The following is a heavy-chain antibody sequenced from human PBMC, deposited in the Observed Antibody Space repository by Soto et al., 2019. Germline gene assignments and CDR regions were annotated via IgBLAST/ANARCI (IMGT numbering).Heavy chain of an antibody. CDR2: IYYSGTT. D-gene: IGHD1-26*01. CDR3: ARYSGSYSYNWFDP. Sequence: TAESRSLTGSVSGGSMSSYYWSWIRQPPGKGLEWIGYIYYSGTTNYNPSLKSRVTISVDTSKNQFSLKLSSVTAADTAVYYCARYSGSYSYNWFDPWGQGTLVTVSS. V-gene: IGHV4-59*01. CDR1: GGSMSSYY. J-gene: IGHJ5*02.